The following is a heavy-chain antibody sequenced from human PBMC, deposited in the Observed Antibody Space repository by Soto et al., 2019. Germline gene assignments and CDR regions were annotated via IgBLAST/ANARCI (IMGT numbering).Heavy chain of an antibody. CDR1: GGTFSSYA. CDR3: ARDAPHYYGMDV. Sequence: SVKVSCKASGGTFSSYAISWVRQAPGQGLEWMGGIIPIFGTANYAQKFQGRVTITADESTSTAYMELSSLRSEDTAVYYCARDAPHYYGMDVWGQGTTVTVS. CDR2: IIPIFGTA. J-gene: IGHJ6*02. V-gene: IGHV1-69*13.